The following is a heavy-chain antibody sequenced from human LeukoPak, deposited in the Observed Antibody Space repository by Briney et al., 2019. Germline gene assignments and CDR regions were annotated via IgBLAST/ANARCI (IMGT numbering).Heavy chain of an antibody. V-gene: IGHV3-48*02. Sequence: GGSLRLSCAASGFTFSSYSMNWVRQAPGKGLEWVSYISSSSSTIYYADSVKGRFTISRDNAKNSLYLQMNSLRDEDTAVYYCARAEGCSSTSCYWLYYYYGMDVWGQGTTVTVSS. CDR2: ISSSSSTI. CDR1: GFTFSSYS. CDR3: ARAEGCSSTSCYWLYYYYGMDV. D-gene: IGHD2-2*01. J-gene: IGHJ6*02.